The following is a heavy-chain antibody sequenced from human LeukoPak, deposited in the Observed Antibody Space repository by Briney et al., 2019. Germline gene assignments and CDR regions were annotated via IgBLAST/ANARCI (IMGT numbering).Heavy chain of an antibody. CDR2: ISSSSSYI. V-gene: IGHV3-21*01. Sequence: GGSLRLSCAASGFTFSSYSMNWVRQAPGKGLEWVSSISSSSSYIYYADSVKGRFTISRDSAKNSLYLQMNSLRAEDTAVYYCARGLIAAAGSFDYWGQGTLVTVSS. J-gene: IGHJ4*02. CDR1: GFTFSSYS. D-gene: IGHD6-13*01. CDR3: ARGLIAAAGSFDY.